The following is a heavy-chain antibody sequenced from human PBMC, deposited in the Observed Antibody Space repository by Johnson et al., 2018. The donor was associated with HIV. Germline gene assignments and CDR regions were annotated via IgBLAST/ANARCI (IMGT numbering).Heavy chain of an antibody. CDR3: ARGRVALDI. Sequence: VQLVESGGGLVQPGGSLRLSCAASGFTFSTFYMSWVRQAPGKGLEWVSAISGSGGSTYYADSVKGRFTISRDNSKNTLYLQMNSLRAEDTAVDYCARGRVALDIWGQGTTVTVSS. CDR1: GFTFSTFY. CDR2: ISGSGGST. V-gene: IGHV3-23*04. D-gene: IGHD2-15*01. J-gene: IGHJ3*02.